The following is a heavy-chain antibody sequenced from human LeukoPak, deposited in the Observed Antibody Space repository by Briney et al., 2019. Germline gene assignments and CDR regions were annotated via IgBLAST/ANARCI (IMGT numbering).Heavy chain of an antibody. V-gene: IGHV3-33*06. J-gene: IGHJ3*02. D-gene: IGHD3-16*01. CDR1: GFTFSSYG. Sequence: GRSLRLSCAASGFTFSSYGMHWVRQAPGNGLEWLAVIWYDGSNKYYADSVKGRLTISRENFKKTMYLQMKSLRAEDTAVYYCEKAIKGGHDFDIWGQGTMVTVSS. CDR2: IWYDGSNK. CDR3: EKAIKGGHDFDI.